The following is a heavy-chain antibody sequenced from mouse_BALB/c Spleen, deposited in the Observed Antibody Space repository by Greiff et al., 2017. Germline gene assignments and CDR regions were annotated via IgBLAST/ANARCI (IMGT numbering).Heavy chain of an antibody. CDR3: AKDTRGLRRGFAY. D-gene: IGHD2-4*01. J-gene: IGHJ3*01. CDR2: INPSSGYT. V-gene: IGHV1-4*02. CDR1: GYTFTSYT. Sequence: QVQLQQSAAELARPGASVKMSCKASGYTFTSYTMHWVKQRPGQGLEWIGYINPSSGYTEYNQKFKDKTTLTADKSSSTAYMQLSSLTSEDSAVYYCAKDTRGLRRGFAYWGQGTLVTVSA.